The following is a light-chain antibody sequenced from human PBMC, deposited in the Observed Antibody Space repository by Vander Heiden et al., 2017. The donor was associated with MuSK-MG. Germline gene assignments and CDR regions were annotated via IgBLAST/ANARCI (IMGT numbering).Light chain of an antibody. CDR2: EVG. CDR3: SQYTTSRTLV. J-gene: IGLJ3*02. V-gene: IGLV2-14*01. CDR1: SSDVGGYDY. Sequence: QSALTQPASVSGSPGQSITISCTGTSSDVGGYDYVSWYQQHPGKAPILSRYEVGNRPSGVSNRVSGSKSGNTESLNISGLQAEDEAYYDCSQYTTSRTLVFGGGTKLTVL.